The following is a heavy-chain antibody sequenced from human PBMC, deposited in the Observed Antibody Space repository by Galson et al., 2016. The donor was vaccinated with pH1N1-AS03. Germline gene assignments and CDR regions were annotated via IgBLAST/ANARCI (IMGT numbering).Heavy chain of an antibody. D-gene: IGHD3-16*01. CDR3: AREGAMITFGGVGPASDY. Sequence: SLRLSCAASGFSFSSYSMNWVRQAPGKGLEWVSDISISSRTRNYADSVKGRFTISRDNAKNSLFLQMNSLRGEDTAVYYCAREGAMITFGGVGPASDYWSQGTLVTVSS. J-gene: IGHJ4*02. V-gene: IGHV3-48*04. CDR1: GFSFSSYS. CDR2: ISISSRTR.